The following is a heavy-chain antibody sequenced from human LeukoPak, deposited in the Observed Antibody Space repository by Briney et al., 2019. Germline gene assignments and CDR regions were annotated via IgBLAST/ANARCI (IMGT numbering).Heavy chain of an antibody. J-gene: IGHJ6*03. CDR3: AKDLERELLSFYYYMDV. D-gene: IGHD3-10*01. Sequence: ASVKVSCKASGYTFTGYYMHGVRQAPGQGLEWMGWINPNSGGTNYAQKFQGRATMTRDTSISTAYMELSRLRSEDTAVYYCAKDLERELLSFYYYMDVWGKGTTVTVSS. V-gene: IGHV1-2*02. CDR1: GYTFTGYY. CDR2: INPNSGGT.